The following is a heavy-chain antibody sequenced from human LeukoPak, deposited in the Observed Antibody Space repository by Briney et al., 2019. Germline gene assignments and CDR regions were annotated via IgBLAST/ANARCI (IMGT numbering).Heavy chain of an antibody. Sequence: GESLKISCAASGFTFSGYTMNWVRQAPGKGLEWVSSISSSSSYIYYADSVKGRFTISRDNAKNSLYLQMNSLRVEDTAVYYCARDRTGDFDYWGQGTLVSVSS. CDR1: GFTFSGYT. V-gene: IGHV3-21*01. CDR3: ARDRTGDFDY. CDR2: ISSSSSYI. J-gene: IGHJ4*02.